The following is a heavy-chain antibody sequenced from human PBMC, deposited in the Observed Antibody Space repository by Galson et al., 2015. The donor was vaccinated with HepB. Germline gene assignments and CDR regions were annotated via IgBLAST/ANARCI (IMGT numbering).Heavy chain of an antibody. V-gene: IGHV3-30-3*01. CDR3: ARERNRRSPSGFDY. J-gene: IGHJ4*02. CDR1: GFTFSSYA. CDR2: ISYDGSNK. Sequence: SLRLSCAASGFTFSSYAMHWVRQAPGKGLEWVAVISYDGSNKYYADSVKGRFTISRDNSKNTLYLQMNSLRAEDTAVYYCARERNRRSPSGFDYWGQGTLVTVSS. D-gene: IGHD6-13*01.